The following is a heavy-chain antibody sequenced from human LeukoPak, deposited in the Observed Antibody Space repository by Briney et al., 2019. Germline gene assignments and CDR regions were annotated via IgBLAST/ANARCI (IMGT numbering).Heavy chain of an antibody. CDR1: GFTFSNAW. Sequence: GGSLRLSCAASGFTFSNAWMSWVRQAPGKGLEWVGRIKSKTDGGTTDYAAPVKGRFTISRDDSKNTLYLQMNSLKTEDTAVYYCTTESVDTAMVSAYYYYYYMDVWGKGTTVTVSS. CDR3: TTESVDTAMVSAYYYYYYMDV. V-gene: IGHV3-15*01. CDR2: IKSKTDGGTT. J-gene: IGHJ6*03. D-gene: IGHD5-18*01.